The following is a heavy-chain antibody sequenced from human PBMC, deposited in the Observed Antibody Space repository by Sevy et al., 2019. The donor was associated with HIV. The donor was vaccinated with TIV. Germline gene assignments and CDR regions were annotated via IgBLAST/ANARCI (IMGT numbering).Heavy chain of an antibody. Sequence: SETLSLTCAVYGGSFSGYYWSWIRQPPGKGLEWLGEINHSGSTNYNPSLKSRVTISVDTSKNQFSLKLSSVTAADTTVYYCARVMDSSSSGFDYWGQGTLVTVSS. CDR3: ARVMDSSSSGFDY. D-gene: IGHD6-6*01. CDR1: GGSFSGYY. V-gene: IGHV4-34*01. CDR2: INHSGST. J-gene: IGHJ4*02.